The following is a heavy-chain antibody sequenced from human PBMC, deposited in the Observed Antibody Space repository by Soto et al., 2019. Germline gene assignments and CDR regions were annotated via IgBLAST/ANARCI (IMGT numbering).Heavy chain of an antibody. CDR2: ISGSGGST. Sequence: GGSLRLSCAASGFTFSSYAMSWVRQAPGKGLEWVSAISGSGGSTYYADSVKGRFTISRDNSKNTLYLQMNSLRAEDTAVYYCATPYGSGSYYREYYFDYWGQGTLVPVS. J-gene: IGHJ4*02. D-gene: IGHD3-10*01. CDR3: ATPYGSGSYYREYYFDY. V-gene: IGHV3-23*01. CDR1: GFTFSSYA.